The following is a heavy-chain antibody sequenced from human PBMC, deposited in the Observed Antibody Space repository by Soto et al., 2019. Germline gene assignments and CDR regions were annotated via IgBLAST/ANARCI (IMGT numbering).Heavy chain of an antibody. CDR1: GFTFGDYA. Sequence: GGSLRLSCTASGFTFGDYAMSWFRQAPGKGLEWVGFIRSKAYGGTTEYAASVKGRFTISRDDSKSIAYLQMNSLKTEDTAVYYRTRVGKTTIFGVVDVWGHGTTVTVSS. CDR3: TRVGKTTIFGVVDV. J-gene: IGHJ6*02. CDR2: IRSKAYGGTT. D-gene: IGHD3-3*01. V-gene: IGHV3-49*03.